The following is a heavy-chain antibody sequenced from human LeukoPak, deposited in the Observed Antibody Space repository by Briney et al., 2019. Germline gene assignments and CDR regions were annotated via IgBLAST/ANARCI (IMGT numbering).Heavy chain of an antibody. CDR2: ISSSGSTI. CDR1: GFTFTNYE. V-gene: IGHV3-48*03. Sequence: PGGSLRLSCAASGFTFTNYEMNWVRQAPGKGLEWISYISSSGSTIYYVDSVKGRFTISRDNAKNSLFLQMNSLRAEDTAVYYCAGEGAPATNRYNWFDPWGQGTLVTVSS. CDR3: AGEGAPATNRYNWFDP. D-gene: IGHD2-15*01. J-gene: IGHJ5*02.